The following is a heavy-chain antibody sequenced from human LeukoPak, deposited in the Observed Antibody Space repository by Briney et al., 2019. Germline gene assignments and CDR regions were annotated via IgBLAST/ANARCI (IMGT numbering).Heavy chain of an antibody. CDR3: ARTHPRRTRPLYGSGSQSPIDY. D-gene: IGHD3-10*01. CDR2: IWYDGSNI. Sequence: PGGSLRLSCAASGFTFSNYGMHWVRQAPGKGLEWVAVIWYDGSNIHYADSAKGRFTISRDNSKNTLYLQMSGLRPDDTAQYYCARTHPRRTRPLYGSGSQSPIDYWGQGTLVTVSS. CDR1: GFTFSNYG. J-gene: IGHJ4*02. V-gene: IGHV3-33*01.